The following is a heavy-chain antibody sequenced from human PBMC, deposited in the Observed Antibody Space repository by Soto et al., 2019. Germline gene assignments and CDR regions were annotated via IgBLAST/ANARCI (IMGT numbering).Heavy chain of an antibody. CDR2: INPNSGGT. V-gene: IGHV1-2*06. CDR1: GYIFTDYY. Sequence: GASVKVSCKASGYIFTDYYMHWVRQAPGQELGWMGRINPNSGGTNYAQKFQGRVTMTRDTSISTAYMELSSLRSEDTAVYYCARDRWYYDSSGYLARPYYYYYGMDVWGQGTTVTVSS. D-gene: IGHD3-22*01. CDR3: ARDRWYYDSSGYLARPYYYYYGMDV. J-gene: IGHJ6*02.